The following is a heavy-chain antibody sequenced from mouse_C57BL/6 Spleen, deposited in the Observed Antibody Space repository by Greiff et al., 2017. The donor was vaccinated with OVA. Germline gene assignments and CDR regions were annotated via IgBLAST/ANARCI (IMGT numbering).Heavy chain of an antibody. CDR2: ISSGGDYI. J-gene: IGHJ2*01. CDR1: GFTFSSYA. D-gene: IGHD2-3*01. V-gene: IGHV5-9-1*02. Sequence: EVNLVESGEGLVKPGGSLKLSCAASGFTFSSYAMSWVRQTPEKRLEWVAYISSGGDYIYYADTVKGRFTISRDNARNTLYLQMSSLKSEDTAMYYCTRADGYYDFDYWGQGTTLTVSS. CDR3: TRADGYYDFDY.